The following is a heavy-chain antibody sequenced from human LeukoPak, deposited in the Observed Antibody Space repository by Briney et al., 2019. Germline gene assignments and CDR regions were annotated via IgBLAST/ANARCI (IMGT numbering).Heavy chain of an antibody. CDR3: AKAMVTPDYYYYYGMDV. J-gene: IGHJ6*02. Sequence: QPGGSLRLSCAASGFTFSSYGMHWVRQAPGKGLEWVAVISYDGSNKYYADSVKGRFTISRDNSKNTLYLQMNSLRAEDTAVYYCAKAMVTPDYYYYYGMDVGGQGTTVTVSS. D-gene: IGHD5-18*01. CDR2: ISYDGSNK. CDR1: GFTFSSYG. V-gene: IGHV3-30*18.